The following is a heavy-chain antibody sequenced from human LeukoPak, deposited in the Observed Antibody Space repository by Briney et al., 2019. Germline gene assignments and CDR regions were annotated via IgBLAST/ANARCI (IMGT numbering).Heavy chain of an antibody. Sequence: KPSETLSLTCTVSGGSISSSSYYWGWIRQPPGKGLEWIGSMSYSGSTYYNPSLKSRVIISVDTSKNQFSLKLRSVTAADTAVYYCENSYCSGTSCYHLDSWRQGTLVTVSS. J-gene: IGHJ4*02. V-gene: IGHV4-39*01. CDR3: ENSYCSGTSCYHLDS. CDR2: MSYSGST. CDR1: GGSISSSSYY. D-gene: IGHD2-2*01.